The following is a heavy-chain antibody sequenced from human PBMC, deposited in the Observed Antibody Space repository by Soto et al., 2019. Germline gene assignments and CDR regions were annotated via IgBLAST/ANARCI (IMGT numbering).Heavy chain of an antibody. J-gene: IGHJ4*02. Sequence: GASVKVSCKASGYTFTGYYMHWVRQAPGQGLEWMGWINPNSGGTNYAQKFQGWVTMTRDTSISTAYMELSRLRSDDTAVYYCARGYYYDSSGYYSLPFYFDYWGQGTLVTVSS. CDR2: INPNSGGT. V-gene: IGHV1-2*04. CDR1: GYTFTGYY. CDR3: ARGYYYDSSGYYSLPFYFDY. D-gene: IGHD3-22*01.